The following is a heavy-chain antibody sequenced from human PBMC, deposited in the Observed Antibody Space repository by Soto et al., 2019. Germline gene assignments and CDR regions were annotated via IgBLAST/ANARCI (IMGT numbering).Heavy chain of an antibody. Sequence: QLQLQESGPGLVKPSETLSLTCTVSGGSISSSSYYWGWIRQPPGKGLEWIGSIYYSGSTYYNPSLKSRVTISVDTSKNQFSLKLSSVTAADTAVYYCARHIVLMVYAGPNWFDPWGQGTLVTVSS. D-gene: IGHD2-8*01. CDR2: IYYSGST. J-gene: IGHJ5*02. CDR1: GGSISSSSYY. CDR3: ARHIVLMVYAGPNWFDP. V-gene: IGHV4-39*01.